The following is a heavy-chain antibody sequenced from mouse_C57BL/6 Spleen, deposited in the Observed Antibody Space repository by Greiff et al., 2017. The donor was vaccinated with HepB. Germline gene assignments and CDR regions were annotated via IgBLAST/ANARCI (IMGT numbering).Heavy chain of an antibody. D-gene: IGHD1-1*01. CDR2: IDPSDSYT. J-gene: IGHJ3*01. CDR3: ARKYYGSGGWFAY. CDR1: GYTFTSYW. V-gene: IGHV1-50*01. Sequence: QVHVKQPGAELVKPGASVKLSCKASGYTFTSYWMQWVKQRPGQGLEWIGEIDPSDSYTNYNQKFKGKATLTVDTSSSTAYMQLSSLTSEDSAVYYCARKYYGSGGWFAYWGQGTLVTVSA.